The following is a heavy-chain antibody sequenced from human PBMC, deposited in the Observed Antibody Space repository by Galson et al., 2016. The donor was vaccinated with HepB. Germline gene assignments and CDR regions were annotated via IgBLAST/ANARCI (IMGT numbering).Heavy chain of an antibody. J-gene: IGHJ3*01. CDR2: ISVWNGDI. V-gene: IGHV1-18*01. D-gene: IGHD3-9*01. CDR3: ARDQSYQLETGYRRAQTYDF. Sequence: SVKVSCKASGYMFTSYGVTWVRLAPGQGLEWVGWISVWNGDINYAPKFQGRVTMTTDTSTNIAHMELRSLTSDDTAVYYCARDQSYQLETGYRRAQTYDFWGQGTLVTVSS. CDR1: GYMFTSYG.